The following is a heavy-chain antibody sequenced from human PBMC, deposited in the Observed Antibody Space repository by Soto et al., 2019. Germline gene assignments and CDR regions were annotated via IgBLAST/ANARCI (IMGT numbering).Heavy chain of an antibody. CDR1: GYTFTSYA. J-gene: IGHJ6*02. V-gene: IGHV1-3*01. Sequence: QVQLVQSGAEVKKPGASVKVSCKASGYTFTSYAMHWVRQAPGQRLEWMGWINAGNGNTKYSQKFQGRVTITRDTSASTAYMELSSRRSEDTAVDYCARDLGYCSSTSFPYYYYCMDVWGQGTTVTVAS. CDR2: INAGNGNT. D-gene: IGHD2-2*01. CDR3: ARDLGYCSSTSFPYYYYCMDV.